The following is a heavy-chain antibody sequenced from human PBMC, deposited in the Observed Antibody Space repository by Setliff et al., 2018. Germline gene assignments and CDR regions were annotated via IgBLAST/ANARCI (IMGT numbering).Heavy chain of an antibody. D-gene: IGHD1-26*01. Sequence: SETLSLTCSVSGDSITRSGYYWGWVRQSPGKRLEWIGSMYYVGSYDYNPSLKSRVTISLDTSKNQFSLKLTSVTAADTAVYYCARSHHLVLTNWFDAWGQGIQVTV. CDR2: MYYVGSY. CDR1: GDSITRSGYY. V-gene: IGHV4-39*07. J-gene: IGHJ5*02. CDR3: ARSHHLVLTNWFDA.